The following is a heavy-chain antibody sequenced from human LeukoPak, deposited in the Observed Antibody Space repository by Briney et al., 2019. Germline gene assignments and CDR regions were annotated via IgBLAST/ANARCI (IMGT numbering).Heavy chain of an antibody. V-gene: IGHV3-7*01. Sequence: GGSLRLSCAASGFTFSSYWMSWVRQAPGKGLEWVANIKQDGSEEYYVDSVKGRFTISRDNAKNSLYLQMNSLTAEDTAVYYCARLLSNYYYHYMDVWGKGTTVTVSS. CDR3: ARLLSNYYYHYMDV. D-gene: IGHD2/OR15-2a*01. J-gene: IGHJ6*03. CDR1: GFTFSSYW. CDR2: IKQDGSEE.